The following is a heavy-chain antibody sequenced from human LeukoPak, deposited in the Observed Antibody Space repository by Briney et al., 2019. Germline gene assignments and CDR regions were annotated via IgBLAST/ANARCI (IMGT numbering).Heavy chain of an antibody. V-gene: IGHV1-18*01. J-gene: IGHJ3*02. Sequence: ASVKVSCKAFGYSFNKFGISWVRQAPGQGLEWMGWISAYDGNTKYAQILQGRVTMTTDTSTTTAYMELRSLRSDDTAVYYCARVYDSSGWDAFDIWGQGTMVTVSS. CDR2: ISAYDGNT. CDR3: ARVYDSSGWDAFDI. D-gene: IGHD3-22*01. CDR1: GYSFNKFG.